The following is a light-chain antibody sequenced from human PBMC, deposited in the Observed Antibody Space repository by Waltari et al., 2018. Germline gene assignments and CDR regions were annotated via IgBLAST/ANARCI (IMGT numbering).Light chain of an antibody. CDR3: QQYKIWPPGS. J-gene: IGKJ3*01. Sequence: EIVMTPSPATLSVSPGERATLSCRASQSVSSNLAWYQQKPGQAPRLLIYGASVRATDIPARFSGSGSGTEFSLTISSLQSEDFAIYYCQQYKIWPPGSFGPGTKVD. CDR2: GAS. CDR1: QSVSSN. V-gene: IGKV3-15*01.